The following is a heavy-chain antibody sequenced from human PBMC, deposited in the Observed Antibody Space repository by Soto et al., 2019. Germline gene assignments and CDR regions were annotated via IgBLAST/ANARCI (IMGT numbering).Heavy chain of an antibody. V-gene: IGHV4-30-2*03. Sequence: TLSLTCAVSGGSISSGGYSWSWIRQPPGKGLEWIGYIYHSGSTYYNSSLKSRVTITRDTSASTAYMELSSLRSEDTSVYYCARAVAVPADFDYWGQGTLVTVSS. CDR1: GGSISSGGYS. J-gene: IGHJ4*02. D-gene: IGHD6-19*01. CDR2: IYHSGST. CDR3: ARAVAVPADFDY.